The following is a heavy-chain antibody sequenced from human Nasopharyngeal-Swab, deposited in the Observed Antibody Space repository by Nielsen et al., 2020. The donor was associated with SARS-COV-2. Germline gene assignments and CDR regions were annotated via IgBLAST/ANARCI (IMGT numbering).Heavy chain of an antibody. CDR2: IYYSGST. CDR3: ARTTRGDFWSGYYEPYYYYYMDV. D-gene: IGHD3-3*01. J-gene: IGHJ6*03. Sequence: ESLKISCTVSGGSISSYYWSWIRQPPGKGLEWIGYIYYSGSTNYNPSLKSRVTISVDTSKNQFSLKLRSVTAADTAVYYCARTTRGDFWSGYYEPYYYYYMDVRGKGTTVAVSS. V-gene: IGHV4-59*01. CDR1: GGSISSYY.